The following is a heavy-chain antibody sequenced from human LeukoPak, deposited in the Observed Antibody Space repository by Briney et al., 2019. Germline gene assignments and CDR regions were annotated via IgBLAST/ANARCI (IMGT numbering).Heavy chain of an antibody. CDR2: ISSSSSYI. J-gene: IGHJ6*02. Sequence: GALRLSCAASGFTFSSYSMNWVRQAPGKGLEWVSSISSSSSYIYYADSVKGRFTISRDNAKNSLYLQMNSLRSEDTAVYYCARDKIVVVPAGPYYYYGMDVWGQGTTVTVSS. CDR3: ARDKIVVVPAGPYYYYGMDV. CDR1: GFTFSSYS. V-gene: IGHV3-21*04. D-gene: IGHD2-2*01.